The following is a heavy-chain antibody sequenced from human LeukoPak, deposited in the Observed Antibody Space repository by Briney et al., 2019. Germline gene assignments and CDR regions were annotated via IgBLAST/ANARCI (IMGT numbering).Heavy chain of an antibody. Sequence: GGSLRLSCAASGFTFSSYEMNWVRQAPGKGLEWVSYISSSGSTIYYADSVKGRFTISRDNAKNSLYLQMNSLRAEDTAVYYCAREAFMTTVTMFDYWGQGTLVTVSS. J-gene: IGHJ4*02. CDR3: AREAFMTTVTMFDY. CDR2: ISSSGSTI. D-gene: IGHD4-17*01. CDR1: GFTFSSYE. V-gene: IGHV3-48*03.